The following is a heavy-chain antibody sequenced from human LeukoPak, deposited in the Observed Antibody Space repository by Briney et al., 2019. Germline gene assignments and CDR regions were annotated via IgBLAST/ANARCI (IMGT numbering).Heavy chain of an antibody. CDR3: ARGTIPGGYYGPDY. Sequence: GASVKVSCKASGYTFTGYYMHWVRQAPGQGLEWMGWIDPNSGGTNYAQKFQGRVTMTRDTSISTAYMELSRLRSDDTAVYYCARGTIPGGYYGPDYWGQGTLVTVSS. CDR1: GYTFTGYY. D-gene: IGHD3-10*01. CDR2: IDPNSGGT. V-gene: IGHV1-2*02. J-gene: IGHJ4*02.